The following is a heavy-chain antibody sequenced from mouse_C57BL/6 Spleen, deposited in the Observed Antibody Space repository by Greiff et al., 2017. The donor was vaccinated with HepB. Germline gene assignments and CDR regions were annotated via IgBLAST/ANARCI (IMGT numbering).Heavy chain of an antibody. CDR3: ARGSAQATFAY. CDR2: INPNNGGT. D-gene: IGHD3-2*02. Sequence: VQLKQSGPELVKPGASVNIPCKASGYTFTDYNMDWVKQSHGKSLEWIGDINPNNGGTIYNQKFKGKATLTVDKSSSTAYMELRSLTSEDTAVYYCARGSAQATFAYWGQGTLVTVSA. J-gene: IGHJ3*01. CDR1: GYTFTDYN. V-gene: IGHV1-18*01.